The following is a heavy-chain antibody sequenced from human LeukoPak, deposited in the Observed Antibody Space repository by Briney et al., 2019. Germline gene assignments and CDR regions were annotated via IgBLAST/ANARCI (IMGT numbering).Heavy chain of an antibody. CDR1: GFTFDDYT. CDR3: ARDLGGAAAETR. Sequence: GGSLSLSCAASGFTFDDYTMHWVRQAPGKGLEWVSLISWDGGSTYYADSVKGRFTISRDNAKNSLYLQMNSLRAEDTAVYYCARDLGGAAAETRGGQGTLVTVSS. V-gene: IGHV3-43*01. CDR2: ISWDGGST. J-gene: IGHJ4*02. D-gene: IGHD6-13*01.